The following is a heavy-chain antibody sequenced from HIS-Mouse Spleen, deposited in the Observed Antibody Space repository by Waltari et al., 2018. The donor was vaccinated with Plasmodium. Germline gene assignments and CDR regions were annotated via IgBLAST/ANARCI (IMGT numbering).Heavy chain of an antibody. CDR3: ARTIAVVATGDAFDI. CDR2: INSDGSRT. D-gene: IGHD6-13*01. Sequence: EVQLVESGGGLVQPGGSLRLSCAASGFTFSRYWMHWVRQAPGKGLVWVSRINSDGSRTRYADAVKGRFTISRDNAKNTLYLQMNSLRAEDTAVYYCARTIAVVATGDAFDIWGQGTMVTVSS. CDR1: GFTFSRYW. V-gene: IGHV3-74*01. J-gene: IGHJ3*02.